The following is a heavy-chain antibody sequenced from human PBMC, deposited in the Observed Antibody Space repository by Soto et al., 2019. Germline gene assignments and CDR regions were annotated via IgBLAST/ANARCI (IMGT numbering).Heavy chain of an antibody. V-gene: IGHV1-46*01. J-gene: IGHJ3*02. CDR2: INPSGGST. CDR1: GYTFTSYY. CDR3: ARDHSSGWTRTILGAFDI. Sequence: ASVKVPCKASGYTFTSYYMHWVRQAPGQGLEWMGIINPSGGSTSYAQKFQGRVTMTRDTSTSTVYMELSSLRSDDTAVYYCARDHSSGWTRTILGAFDIWGQGTMVTVSS. D-gene: IGHD6-19*01.